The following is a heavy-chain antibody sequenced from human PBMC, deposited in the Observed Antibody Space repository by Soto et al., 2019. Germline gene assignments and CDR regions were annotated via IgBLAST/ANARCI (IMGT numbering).Heavy chain of an antibody. Sequence: SETLSLTCTVSGGSISSYYWSWIRQPPGKGLEWIGYIYYSGSTNYNPSLKSRVTISVDTSKNQFSLKLSSVTAADTAVYYCARAFGSCWGYLFDPWGQGTLVTVSS. CDR2: IYYSGST. CDR1: GGSISSYY. J-gene: IGHJ5*02. CDR3: ARAFGSCWGYLFDP. V-gene: IGHV4-59*01. D-gene: IGHD3-16*01.